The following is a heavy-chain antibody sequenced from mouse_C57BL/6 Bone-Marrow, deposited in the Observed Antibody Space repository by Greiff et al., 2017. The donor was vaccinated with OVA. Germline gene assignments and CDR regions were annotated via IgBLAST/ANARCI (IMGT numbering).Heavy chain of an antibody. V-gene: IGHV1-72*01. J-gene: IGHJ1*03. Sequence: QVQLKQPGAELVKPGASVKLSCKASGYTFTSYWMHWVKQRPGRGLEWIGRIDPNSGGTKYNEKFKSKATLTVDKPSSTAYMQLSSLTSEDSAVYYCASGYYYGSSYVWYFDVWGTGTTVTVSS. CDR2: IDPNSGGT. D-gene: IGHD1-1*01. CDR1: GYTFTSYW. CDR3: ASGYYYGSSYVWYFDV.